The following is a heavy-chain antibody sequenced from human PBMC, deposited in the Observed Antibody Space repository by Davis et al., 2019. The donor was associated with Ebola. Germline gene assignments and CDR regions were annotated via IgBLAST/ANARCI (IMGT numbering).Heavy chain of an antibody. CDR3: ATGGSGWFDP. V-gene: IGHV3-21*06. J-gene: IGHJ5*02. Sequence: GESLKISCAASGFTFTSYSMTWVRQAPGKGLEWVSSISASSSYIFYADSVKGRFTISRDNAKNTLFLQMNSLRAEDTGVYYCATGGSGWFDPWGQGTLVIVSS. CDR1: GFTFTSYS. D-gene: IGHD6-19*01. CDR2: ISASSSYI.